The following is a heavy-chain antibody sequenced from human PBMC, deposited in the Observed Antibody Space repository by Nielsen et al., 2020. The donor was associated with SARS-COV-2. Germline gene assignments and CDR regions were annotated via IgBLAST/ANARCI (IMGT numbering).Heavy chain of an antibody. J-gene: IGHJ4*02. Sequence: SETLSLTCTVSGGSISSGGYYWSWIRQHPGKGLEWIGYIYYSGSTYYNPSLKSRVTISVDTSKNQFSLKLSSVTAADTAVYYCARVYVGEGYCSGGSCYPFDYWGQGTLVTVSS. CDR2: IYYSGST. V-gene: IGHV4-31*03. CDR1: GGSISSGGYY. CDR3: ARVYVGEGYCSGGSCYPFDY. D-gene: IGHD2-15*01.